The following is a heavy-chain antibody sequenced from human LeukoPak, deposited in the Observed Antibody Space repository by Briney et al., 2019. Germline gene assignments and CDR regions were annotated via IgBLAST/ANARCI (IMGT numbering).Heavy chain of an antibody. Sequence: GGSLRLSCAASGFTFSSYWLNWFRQAPGKGLVWVSRIASDGSSTTYADSVKGRFSISRDNAKNTLYLQMNSLRVEDTAVYYCARGRPHGNDYWGQGTLVTVSS. CDR1: GFTFSSYW. D-gene: IGHD4-23*01. V-gene: IGHV3-74*01. CDR2: IASDGSST. J-gene: IGHJ4*02. CDR3: ARGRPHGNDY.